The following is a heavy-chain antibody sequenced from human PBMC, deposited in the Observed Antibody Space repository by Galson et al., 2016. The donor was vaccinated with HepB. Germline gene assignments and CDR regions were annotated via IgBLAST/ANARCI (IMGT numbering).Heavy chain of an antibody. CDR1: GFTFSNYA. D-gene: IGHD1/OR15-1a*01. CDR2: ISDSGGST. Sequence: SLRLSCAASGFTFSNYAMSWVRQAPGKGLEWVSGISDSGGSTYIADSVMGRFTISRDNSKNTLYLQMNSLRVDDTAVYYCAKGTTLQVHFGYFDHWGQGTLVTVSS. CDR3: AKGTTLQVHFGYFDH. J-gene: IGHJ4*02. V-gene: IGHV3-23*01.